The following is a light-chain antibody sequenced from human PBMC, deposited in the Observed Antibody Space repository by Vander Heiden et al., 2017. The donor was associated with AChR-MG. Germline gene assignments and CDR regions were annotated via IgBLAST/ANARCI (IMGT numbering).Light chain of an antibody. CDR2: GVS. V-gene: IGKV3-20*01. CDR3: QQYGSSPTST. J-gene: IGKJ1*01. Sequence: EIVLTQSPGTLSLSPGERAALSCRASQIVSSNFLAWYQQKPGQAPRLLIYGVSNRATGIPDRFSGSGYGTDFTLTISRLEPEDFAVYYCQQYGSSPTSTFGQGTKVEIK. CDR1: QIVSSNF.